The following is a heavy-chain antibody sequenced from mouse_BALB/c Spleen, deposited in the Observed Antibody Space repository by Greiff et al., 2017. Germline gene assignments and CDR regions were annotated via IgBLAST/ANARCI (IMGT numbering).Heavy chain of an antibody. D-gene: IGHD4-1*01. Sequence: QVQLKQSGSELVRPGTSVKVSCKASGYAFTNYLIEWVKQRPGQGLEWIGVINPGSGGTNYNEKFKGKATLTADKSSSTAYMQLSSLTSDDSAVYFCARWDSYYAMDYWGQGTSVTVSS. J-gene: IGHJ4*01. CDR2: INPGSGGT. CDR1: GYAFTNYL. V-gene: IGHV1-54*01. CDR3: ARWDSYYAMDY.